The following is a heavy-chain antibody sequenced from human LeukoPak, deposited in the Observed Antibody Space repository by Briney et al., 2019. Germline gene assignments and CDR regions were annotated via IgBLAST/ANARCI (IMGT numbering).Heavy chain of an antibody. J-gene: IGHJ6*02. CDR1: GFTFSSYG. Sequence: PGGSLRLSCAASGFTFSSYGMHWVRQAPGKGLEWVAVIWYDGSNKYYADSVKGRFTISRDNSKNTLYLQMNSLRAEDTAVYYCARDRTYYDILTGYPYYYGMDVWGQGTTVTVSS. CDR3: ARDRTYYDILTGYPYYYGMDV. V-gene: IGHV3-33*01. CDR2: IWYDGSNK. D-gene: IGHD3-9*01.